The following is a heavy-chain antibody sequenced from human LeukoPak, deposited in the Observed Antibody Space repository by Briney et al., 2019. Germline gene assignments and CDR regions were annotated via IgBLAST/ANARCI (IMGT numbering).Heavy chain of an antibody. CDR1: GFTFSSYA. CDR3: ARFGGSYSGWLY. Sequence: GGSLRLSCAASGFTFSSYAMSWVRQAPGKGLEWVSSISSSSSYIYYADSVKGRFTISRDNAKNSLYLQMNSLRAEDTAVYYCARFGGSYSGWLYWGQGTLVTVSS. D-gene: IGHD1-26*01. V-gene: IGHV3-21*01. CDR2: ISSSSSYI. J-gene: IGHJ4*02.